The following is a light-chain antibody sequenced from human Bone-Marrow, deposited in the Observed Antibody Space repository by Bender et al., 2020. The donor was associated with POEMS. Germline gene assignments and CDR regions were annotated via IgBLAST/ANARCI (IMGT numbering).Light chain of an antibody. CDR2: EVT. V-gene: IGLV2-8*01. CDR3: SSYAGSNNFV. Sequence: QSALTQPASVSGSPGQSITISCSGSSSDIGYYNYVSWYQQHPGQAPKLMIFEVTKRPSGVPDRFSGSKSGTTASLTVSGLQAEDEADYYCSSYAGSNNFVFGTGTKLTVL. CDR1: SSDIGYYNY. J-gene: IGLJ1*01.